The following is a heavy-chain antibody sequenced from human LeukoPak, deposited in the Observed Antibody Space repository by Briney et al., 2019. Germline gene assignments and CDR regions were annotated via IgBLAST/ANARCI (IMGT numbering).Heavy chain of an antibody. CDR2: ISYDGSDT. V-gene: IGHV3-30*04. CDR1: GFTFSNYA. D-gene: IGHD1-26*01. CDR3: ARSYGADDYYCYYMDV. Sequence: GGSLRLSCAASGFTFSNYALHWVRQAPGKGLEWVAMISYDGSDTYNADSVKGRFTISRDNSKNTVYLQMNSLRAEDTAVYYCARSYGADDYYCYYMDVWGKGTTVTVSS. J-gene: IGHJ6*03.